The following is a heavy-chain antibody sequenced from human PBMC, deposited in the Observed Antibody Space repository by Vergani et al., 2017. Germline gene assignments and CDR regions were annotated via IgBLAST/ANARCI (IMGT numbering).Heavy chain of an antibody. CDR2: IYYSGST. J-gene: IGHJ6*02. CDR1: GGSISSSSYY. V-gene: IGHV4-39*01. Sequence: QLQLQESGPGLVKPSETLSLTCTVSGGSISSSSYYWGWIRQPPGKGLEWIGSIYYSGSTYYNPSLKSRVTISVDTSKNQFSLRLSSVTAADTAVYYCATVLGGYHTVREYSYYYGMDVWGQGTTVTVSS. CDR3: ATVLGGYHTVREYSYYYGMDV. D-gene: IGHD3-22*01.